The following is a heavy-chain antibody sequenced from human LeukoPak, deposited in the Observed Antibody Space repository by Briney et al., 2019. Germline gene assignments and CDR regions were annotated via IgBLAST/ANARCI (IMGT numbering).Heavy chain of an antibody. J-gene: IGHJ6*02. D-gene: IGHD3-16*02. CDR1: GYTFTSYG. V-gene: IGHV1-18*01. Sequence: ASVKVSCKASGYTFTSYGISWVRQAPGQGLEWMGWISAYNGNTNYALKLQGRVTMTTDTSTSTAYMELRSLRSDDTAVYYCARDPLTRWFIAYYYYGMDVWGQGTTVTVSS. CDR3: ARDPLTRWFIAYYYYGMDV. CDR2: ISAYNGNT.